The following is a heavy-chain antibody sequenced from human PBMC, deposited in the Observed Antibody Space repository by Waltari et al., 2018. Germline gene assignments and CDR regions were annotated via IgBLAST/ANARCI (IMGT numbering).Heavy chain of an antibody. CDR3: ARDMARGGYSSGWYNGMDV. V-gene: IGHV3-48*01. CDR2: ISSSSSTI. CDR1: GFTFSSYS. Sequence: EVQLVESGGGLVQPGGSLRLSCAASGFTFSSYSMNWVRQAPGKGLEWVSYISSSSSTIYYADSVKGRFTISRDNAKNSLYLQTNSLRAEDTAVYYCARDMARGGYSSGWYNGMDVWGQGTTVTVSS. J-gene: IGHJ6*02. D-gene: IGHD6-19*01.